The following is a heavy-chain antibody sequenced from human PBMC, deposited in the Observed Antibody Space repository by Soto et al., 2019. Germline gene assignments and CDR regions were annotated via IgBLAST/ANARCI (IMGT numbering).Heavy chain of an antibody. CDR2: INTDGSGT. V-gene: IGHV3-74*01. D-gene: IGHD3-9*01. CDR3: ARDKDWAFDY. CDR1: GFTFSSDW. J-gene: IGHJ4*02. Sequence: PGGSLRLSCAASGFTFSSDWMHWVRQAPGKGLVWVSRINTDGSGTTYADSVKGRFTISRDNFKNTLYLQMNSLRAEDTAVYYCARDKDWAFDYWGQGTLVTVSS.